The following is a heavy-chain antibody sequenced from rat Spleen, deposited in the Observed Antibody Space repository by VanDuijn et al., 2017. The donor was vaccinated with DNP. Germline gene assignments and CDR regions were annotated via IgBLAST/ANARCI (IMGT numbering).Heavy chain of an antibody. CDR2: ISYHGGST. Sequence: EVQLVESGGGLVQPGRSLKLSCAASGITFSNSGMHWIRQAPTEGLECVAYISYHGGSTYYGDSVKGRFTISRDNAKSTLYLQMNSLRSEDMATYYCARWGGDYFDYWGQGVMVTVSS. V-gene: IGHV5-19*01. CDR1: GITFSNSG. D-gene: IGHD1-12*02. J-gene: IGHJ2*01. CDR3: ARWGGDYFDY.